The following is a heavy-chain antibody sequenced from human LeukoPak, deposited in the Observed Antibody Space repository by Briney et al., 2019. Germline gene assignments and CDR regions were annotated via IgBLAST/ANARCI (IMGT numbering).Heavy chain of an antibody. CDR1: GGTFSSYA. Sequence: ASVKVPCKASGGTFSSYAISWVRQAPGQGLEWMGGIIPIFGTANYAQKFQGGVTITTDESTSTAYMELSSLRSEDTAVYYCATPGGKYGAGYYYYMDVWGKGTTVTVSS. V-gene: IGHV1-69*05. J-gene: IGHJ6*03. CDR2: IIPIFGTA. D-gene: IGHD3-16*01. CDR3: ATPGGKYGAGYYYYMDV.